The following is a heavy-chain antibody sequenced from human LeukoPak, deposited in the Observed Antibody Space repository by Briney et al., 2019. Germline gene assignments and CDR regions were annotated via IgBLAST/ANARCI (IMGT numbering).Heavy chain of an antibody. CDR1: GFTFSSYS. D-gene: IGHD3-22*01. J-gene: IGHJ4*02. CDR2: ISSSSSTI. CDR3: ARDDDSSGY. Sequence: PGGALRLSCAASGFTFSSYSMNGGRQAPGKGVEWVSYISSSSSTIYYADSVKGRVTISRDNAKNSLYLQMNSLRAEDTAVYYCARDDDSSGYWGQGTLVTVSS. V-gene: IGHV3-48*01.